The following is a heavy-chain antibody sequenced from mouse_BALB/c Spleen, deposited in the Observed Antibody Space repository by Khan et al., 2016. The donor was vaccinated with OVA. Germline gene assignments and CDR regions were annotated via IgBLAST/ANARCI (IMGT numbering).Heavy chain of an antibody. J-gene: IGHJ2*02. V-gene: IGHV3-2*02. CDR1: GYSITSDYA. D-gene: IGHD3-1*01. Sequence: EVQLVESGPGLVKPSQSLSLTCTVTGYSITSDYAWNWIRQFLGNKLEWMGFISYSGNTKYNPSLKSRFSITRDTSKNQFFLQLNSVTTEDTATYYCARVYGGAIDYWGQGTSVTVSA. CDR3: ARVYGGAIDY. CDR2: ISYSGNT.